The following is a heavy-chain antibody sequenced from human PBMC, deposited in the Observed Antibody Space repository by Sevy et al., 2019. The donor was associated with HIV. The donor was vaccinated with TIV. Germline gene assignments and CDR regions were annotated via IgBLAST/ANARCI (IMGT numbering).Heavy chain of an antibody. D-gene: IGHD6-13*01. CDR1: GGSISSYY. Sequence: SETLSLTCTVSGGSISSYYWSWIRQPPGKGLEWIGYIYYSGSTNYNPSLKSRFTISVDTSKNQFSLKLSSVTAADTAVYYCARETSIAAAGHYFDYWGQGTLVTLSS. CDR2: IYYSGST. CDR3: ARETSIAAAGHYFDY. J-gene: IGHJ4*02. V-gene: IGHV4-59*13.